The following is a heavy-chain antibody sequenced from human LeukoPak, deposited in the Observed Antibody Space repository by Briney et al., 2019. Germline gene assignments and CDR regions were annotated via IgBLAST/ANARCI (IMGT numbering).Heavy chain of an antibody. CDR2: IYYSGST. CDR3: AREYVPTMPPTTGGTGKWNYFDY. CDR1: GGSISSYY. D-gene: IGHD2-2*01. V-gene: IGHV4-59*01. Sequence: KASETLSLTCTVSGGSISSYYWSWIRQPPGKGLEWIGYIYYSGSTNYNPSLKSRVTISVDTSKNQFSLKLSSVTAADTAVYYCAREYVPTMPPTTGGTGKWNYFDYWGQGTLVTVSS. J-gene: IGHJ4*02.